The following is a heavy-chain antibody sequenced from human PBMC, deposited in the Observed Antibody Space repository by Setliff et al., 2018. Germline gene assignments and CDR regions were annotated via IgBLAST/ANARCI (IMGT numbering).Heavy chain of an antibody. D-gene: IGHD4-4*01. V-gene: IGHV7-4-1*02. CDR2: INTNTGNP. Sequence: GASVKVSCKASGGTFSSYGISWMRQAPGQRLEWMGWINTNTGNPSYAQDFTGRLVFSLDTSVSTAYLQISSLKAEDSAVYYCARASRFGTTVWKGDYYMDVWGKGTTVTVSS. CDR1: GGTFSSYG. J-gene: IGHJ6*03. CDR3: ARASRFGTTVWKGDYYMDV.